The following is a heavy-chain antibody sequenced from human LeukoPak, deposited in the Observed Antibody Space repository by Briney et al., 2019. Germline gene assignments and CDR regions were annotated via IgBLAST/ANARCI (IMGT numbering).Heavy chain of an antibody. J-gene: IGHJ4*02. CDR1: GYSINSDYY. CDR2: IYHSGST. CDR3: ARGRDPF. D-gene: IGHD5-24*01. V-gene: IGHV4-38-2*01. Sequence: PSETLSLTCAVSGYSINSDYYWGWIRQSPDKGLEWIGIIYHSGSTYYNPSLKSRFTISVDTSKNQFSLKVTSVTAADTAVYYCARGRDPFWGQGTLVTVSS.